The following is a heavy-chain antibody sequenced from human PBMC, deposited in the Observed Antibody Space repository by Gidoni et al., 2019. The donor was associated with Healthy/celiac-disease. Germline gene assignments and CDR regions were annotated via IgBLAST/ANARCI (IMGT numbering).Heavy chain of an antibody. Sequence: QLQLQESGPGLVKPSETLSLTCTVSGGSISRSSYYWCWIRQPPGKGLEWIGSIYYSGSTYYNPSLKSRVTISVDTSKNQFSLKLSSVTAADTAVYYCAREEVGYCSSTSCPPGGWFDPWGQGTLVTVSS. D-gene: IGHD2-2*01. CDR2: IYYSGST. J-gene: IGHJ5*02. CDR3: AREEVGYCSSTSCPPGGWFDP. CDR1: GGSISRSSYY. V-gene: IGHV4-39*07.